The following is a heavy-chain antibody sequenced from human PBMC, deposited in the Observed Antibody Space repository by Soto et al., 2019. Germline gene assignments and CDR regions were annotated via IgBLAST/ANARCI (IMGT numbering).Heavy chain of an antibody. CDR3: ARDLAAADY. Sequence: QVHLVQSGAEVKKPGASVKVSCKASGYIFINYYIHWVRQAPGQGLEWIGIINPNGGSTNYAQKFRGRATMARDTSTSTVYRALSSLRSDDPAVYYCARDLAAADYWGQGTLVTVSS. CDR2: INPNGGST. V-gene: IGHV1-46*01. CDR1: GYIFINYY. D-gene: IGHD6-13*01. J-gene: IGHJ4*02.